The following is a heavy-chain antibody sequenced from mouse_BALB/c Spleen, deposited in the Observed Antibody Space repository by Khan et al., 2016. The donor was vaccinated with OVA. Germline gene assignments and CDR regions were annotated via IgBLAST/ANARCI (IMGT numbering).Heavy chain of an antibody. CDR3: ARSTVMDY. CDR2: IWAGGNT. Sequence: QVQLKESGPGLVAPSQSLSITCTVSGFSLTTYDVHWVRQPPGKGLEWLGIIWAGGNTYYNSALMSRLSISKDNSKSQVYLKMNSLQTDDTAMYYCARSTVMDYWGQGTSVTVSS. D-gene: IGHD1-1*01. V-gene: IGHV2-9*02. J-gene: IGHJ4*01. CDR1: GFSLTTYD.